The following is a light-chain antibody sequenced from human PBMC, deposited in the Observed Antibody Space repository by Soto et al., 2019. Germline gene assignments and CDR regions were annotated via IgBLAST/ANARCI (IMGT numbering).Light chain of an antibody. J-gene: IGLJ3*02. CDR2: AVS. Sequence: QSALTQPASVSGSPGQSITISCTGTSSDVGGYNHVSWYQQHPGKAPKLMIYAVSNRPSGVSNRFSGSKSGNTASLTVSGLQAEDEADYYRSSYTSTSTWVFGGGTKLTVL. CDR3: SSYTSTSTWV. V-gene: IGLV2-14*01. CDR1: SSDVGGYNH.